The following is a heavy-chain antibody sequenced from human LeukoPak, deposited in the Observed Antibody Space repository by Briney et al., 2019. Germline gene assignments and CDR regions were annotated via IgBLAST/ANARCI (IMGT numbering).Heavy chain of an antibody. CDR2: ISGSGANT. CDR1: GFTFSSSA. Sequence: PGGSLRLSCAASGFTFSSSAMNWVRQAPGKGLEWVSGISGSGANTYYADSVKGRFTISRDNSKNTLYLQMNSLRAEDTAVYYCARVGSIAAAGTPDYWGQGTLVTVSS. CDR3: ARVGSIAAAGTPDY. V-gene: IGHV3-23*01. D-gene: IGHD6-13*01. J-gene: IGHJ4*02.